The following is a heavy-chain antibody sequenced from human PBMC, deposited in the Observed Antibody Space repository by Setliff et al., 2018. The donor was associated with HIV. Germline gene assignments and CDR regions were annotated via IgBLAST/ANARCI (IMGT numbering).Heavy chain of an antibody. D-gene: IGHD2-21*02. V-gene: IGHV4-39*01. CDR2: IYYSGST. CDR3: ARGQGLLFGLKYFQY. CDR1: GGSISSSSYY. J-gene: IGHJ1*01. Sequence: SETLSLTCTVSGGSISSSSYYWGWIRQPPGKGLEWIGSIYYSGSTYYNPSLKSRVTISVDTSKNQFSLKLSSVTAADTAVYYCARGQGLLFGLKYFQYWGQGTLVTVSS.